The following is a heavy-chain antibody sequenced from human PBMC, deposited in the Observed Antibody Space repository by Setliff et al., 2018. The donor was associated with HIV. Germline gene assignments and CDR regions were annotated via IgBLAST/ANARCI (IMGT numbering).Heavy chain of an antibody. J-gene: IGHJ6*02. D-gene: IGHD3-3*02. CDR1: GFTFSSYA. Sequence: GGSLRLSCAASGFTFSSYAMSWVRQAPGKGLEWVANIKQDGSEKYYVDSVKGRFTISRDNAKNSLYLQMDSLRVEDTTVYYCTRKLAPGHGMDVWGQGTTVTVSS. CDR3: TRKLAPGHGMDV. CDR2: IKQDGSEK. V-gene: IGHV3-7*04.